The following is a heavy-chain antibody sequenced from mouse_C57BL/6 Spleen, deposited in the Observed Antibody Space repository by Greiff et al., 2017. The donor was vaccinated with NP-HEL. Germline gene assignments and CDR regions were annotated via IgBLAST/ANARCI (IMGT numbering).Heavy chain of an antibody. D-gene: IGHD2-5*01. CDR1: GFTFSDYY. J-gene: IGHJ3*01. Sequence: DVKLVESGGGLVQPGGSLKLSCAASGFTFSDYYMYWVRQTPEKRLEWVAYISNGGGSTYYPDTVKGRFTISRDNAKNTLYLKMSRLKSEDTAMYYCARPPAYYSKGGFAYWGQGTLVTVSA. CDR3: ARPPAYYSKGGFAY. V-gene: IGHV5-12*01. CDR2: ISNGGGST.